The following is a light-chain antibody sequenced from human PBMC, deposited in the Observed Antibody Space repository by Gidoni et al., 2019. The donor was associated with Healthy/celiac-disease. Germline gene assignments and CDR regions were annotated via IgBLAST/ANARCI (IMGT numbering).Light chain of an antibody. CDR2: ATS. CDR1: TGAVTSGHY. V-gene: IGLV7-46*01. Sequence: QAVVTQEPSLTVSQGGTVPLTCGSSTGAVTSGHYPYWFQQKPGQAPRTLIYATSNHHSWTPARFSGSLLGGKAALTLSGAQPEDEAEYYCLLSYSGARVFGGGTKLTVL. CDR3: LLSYSGARV. J-gene: IGLJ3*02.